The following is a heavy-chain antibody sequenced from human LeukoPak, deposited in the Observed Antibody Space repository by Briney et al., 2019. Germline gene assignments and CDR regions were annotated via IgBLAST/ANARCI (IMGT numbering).Heavy chain of an antibody. CDR2: IYTSGST. CDR3: ARVVARCSGGSCYSAYYYYYMDV. J-gene: IGHJ6*03. Sequence: SETLSLTCTVSGGSISSYYWSWIRQPAGKGLEWIGRIYTSGSTNYNPSLKSRVTMSVDTSKNQFSLKLSSVTAADTAVYYCARVVARCSGGSCYSAYYYYYMDVWGKGTTVTISS. CDR1: GGSISSYY. D-gene: IGHD2-15*01. V-gene: IGHV4-4*07.